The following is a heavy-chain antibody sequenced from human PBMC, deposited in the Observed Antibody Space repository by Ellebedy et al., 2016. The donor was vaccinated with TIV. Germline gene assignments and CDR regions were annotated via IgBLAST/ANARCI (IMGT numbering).Heavy chain of an antibody. Sequence: MPSETLSLTCTVSGGSISNYYWSWIRQPPGKGLEWIGYIYYRGSTNYNPSLKSRVTISADTSKKQFSLRLSSVTAADTAVYYCARDEGGSGSLSYWGQGTLVTVSS. CDR3: ARDEGGSGSLSY. J-gene: IGHJ4*02. CDR1: GGSISNYY. D-gene: IGHD3-10*01. CDR2: IYYRGST. V-gene: IGHV4-59*01.